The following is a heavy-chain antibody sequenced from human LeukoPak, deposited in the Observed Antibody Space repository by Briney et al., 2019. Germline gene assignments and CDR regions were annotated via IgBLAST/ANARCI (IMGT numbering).Heavy chain of an antibody. CDR3: ARGLYYDFWSGYYNFDY. CDR1: GGSINSYY. CDR2: IYTSGST. D-gene: IGHD3-3*01. J-gene: IGHJ4*02. V-gene: IGHV4-4*07. Sequence: SETLSLTCTVSGGSINSYYWSWIRQPTGKGLEWIGRIYTSGSTNYSPSLKSRVTISVDTSKNQFSLKLSSVTAADTAVYYCARGLYYDFWSGYYNFDYWGQGTLVTVSS.